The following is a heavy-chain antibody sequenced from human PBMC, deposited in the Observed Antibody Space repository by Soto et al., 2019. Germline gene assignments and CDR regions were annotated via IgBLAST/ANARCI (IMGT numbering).Heavy chain of an antibody. CDR2: IADDGTNK. CDR3: AKLHPKEDDYIWGSLHAAY. Sequence: QVHLVESGGGVIQPGRSLRLSCAASGFTFNSYVMHWVRQAPGKGLEWVASIADDGTNKKYVDSVRGRYTISRDNSKNTLYLQMNSLRPEDTAVYYCAKLHPKEDDYIWGSLHAAYWGQGTLVTVSS. D-gene: IGHD3-16*01. CDR1: GFTFNSYV. J-gene: IGHJ4*02. V-gene: IGHV3-30*18.